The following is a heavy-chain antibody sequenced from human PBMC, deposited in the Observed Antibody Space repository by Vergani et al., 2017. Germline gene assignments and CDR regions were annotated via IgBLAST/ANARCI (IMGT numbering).Heavy chain of an antibody. V-gene: IGHV4-34*01. D-gene: IGHD3-3*01. CDR3: AREEYEFWSGYYS. CDR1: GGSFSGYY. Sequence: QVQLQQWGAGLLKPSETLSLTCAVYGGSFSGYYWSWIRQPPGKGLEWIGEINHSGSTNYNPSLKSRVTISVDTSKNQFSLKRSSVTAADTAVYYCAREEYEFWSGYYSWGQGTLVTVSS. CDR2: INHSGST. J-gene: IGHJ4*02.